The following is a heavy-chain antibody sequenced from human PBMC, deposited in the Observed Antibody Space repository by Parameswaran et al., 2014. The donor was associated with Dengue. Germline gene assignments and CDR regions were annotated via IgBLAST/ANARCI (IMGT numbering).Heavy chain of an antibody. CDR2: ISGSGGST. D-gene: IGHD1-26*01. CDR3: AKRGPEKWELLQHWYFDL. Sequence: SNARWIRQPPGKGLEWVSAISGSGGSTYYADSVKGRFTISRDNSKNTLYLQMNSLRAEDTAVYYCAKRGPEKWELLQHWYFDLWGRGTLVTVSS. J-gene: IGHJ2*01. V-gene: IGHV3-23*01. CDR1: SNA.